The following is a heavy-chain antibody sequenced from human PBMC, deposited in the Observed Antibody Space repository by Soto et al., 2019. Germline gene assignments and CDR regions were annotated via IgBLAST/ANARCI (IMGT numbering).Heavy chain of an antibody. CDR1: GFTFSSYG. CDR2: IWYDGSNK. CDR3: ARDYYETKSTAYYYYYYGMDV. J-gene: IGHJ6*02. D-gene: IGHD3-22*01. Sequence: GGSLRLSCAASGFTFSSYGMHWVRQAPGKGLEWVAVIWYDGSNKYYADSVKGRFTISRDNSKNTLYLQMNSLRAEDTAVYYCARDYYETKSTAYYYYYYGMDVWGQGTTVTVSS. V-gene: IGHV3-33*01.